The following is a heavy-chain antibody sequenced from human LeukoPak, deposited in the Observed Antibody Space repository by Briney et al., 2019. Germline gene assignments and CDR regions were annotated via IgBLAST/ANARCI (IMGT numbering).Heavy chain of an antibody. Sequence: GASVKVSCKASGYTFTSYDINWVRQATGQGLEWMGGIIPIFGTANYAQKFQGRVTITTDESTSTAYMELSSLRSEDTAVYYCARDPTITGPHDAFDIWGQGTMVTVSS. D-gene: IGHD1-20*01. J-gene: IGHJ3*02. V-gene: IGHV1-69*05. CDR1: GYTFTSYD. CDR2: IIPIFGTA. CDR3: ARDPTITGPHDAFDI.